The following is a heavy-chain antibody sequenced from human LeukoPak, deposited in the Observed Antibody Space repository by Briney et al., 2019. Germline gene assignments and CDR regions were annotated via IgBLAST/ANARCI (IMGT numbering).Heavy chain of an antibody. CDR2: INHSGST. CDR1: GGSFSGYY. D-gene: IGHD5-24*01. CDR3: ARVRPSRDGYNWRYYYYYMDV. V-gene: IGHV4-34*01. J-gene: IGHJ6*03. Sequence: SETLSLTCAVYGGSFSGYYWSWIRQPPGKGLEWIGEINHSGSTNYNPSLKSRVTISVDTSKNQFSLKLSSVTAADTAVYYCARVRPSRDGYNWRYYYYYMDVWGKGTTVAVSS.